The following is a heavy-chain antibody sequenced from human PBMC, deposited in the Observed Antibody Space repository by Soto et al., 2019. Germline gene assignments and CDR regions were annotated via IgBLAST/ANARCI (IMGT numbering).Heavy chain of an antibody. CDR1: GYTFTSYD. Sequence: QVQLVQSGAEVKKPGASVKVSCKASGYTFTSYDINWVRQATGQGLEWMGWMNPNSGNTGYAQKFQGRVTMTRNTSISTAYMELRSLRSDDTAVYYCARDTPTVTTFDYWGQGTLVTVSS. CDR2: MNPNSGNT. CDR3: ARDTPTVTTFDY. J-gene: IGHJ4*02. V-gene: IGHV1-8*01. D-gene: IGHD4-4*01.